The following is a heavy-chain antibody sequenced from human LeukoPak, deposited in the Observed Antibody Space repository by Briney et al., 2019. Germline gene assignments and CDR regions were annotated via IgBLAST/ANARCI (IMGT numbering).Heavy chain of an antibody. CDR3: AKDSSTSGNFDY. D-gene: IGHD2-2*01. V-gene: IGHV3-21*01. Sequence: GGSLRLSCAAPGFTFSSYSMNWVRQAPGKGLEWVSSISSSSYIYYADSVKGRFTISRDNAKNSLYLQMNSLRAEDTAVYYCAKDSSTSGNFDYWGQGTLVTVSS. CDR1: GFTFSSYS. J-gene: IGHJ4*02. CDR2: ISSSSYI.